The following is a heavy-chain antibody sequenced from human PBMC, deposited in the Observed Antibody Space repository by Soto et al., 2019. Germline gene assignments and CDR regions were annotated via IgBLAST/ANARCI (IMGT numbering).Heavy chain of an antibody. V-gene: IGHV1-69*06. CDR2: IIPIFGTA. J-gene: IGHJ6*02. Sequence: SVKVSCKASGGTFSSYAISWVRQAPGQGLEWMGGIIPIFGTANYAQKFQGRVTITADKSTSTAYMELSSLRSEDTAVYYCAREGFSSTSCQYGMDVWGQGTTVTVS. CDR1: GGTFSSYA. D-gene: IGHD2-2*01. CDR3: AREGFSSTSCQYGMDV.